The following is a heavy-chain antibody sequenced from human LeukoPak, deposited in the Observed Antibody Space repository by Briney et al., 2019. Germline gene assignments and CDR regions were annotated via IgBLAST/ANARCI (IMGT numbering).Heavy chain of an antibody. V-gene: IGHV1-69*13. CDR2: IIPIFGTA. CDR3: AVLSGRELLNHDY. D-gene: IGHD1-26*01. Sequence: ASVKVSCKASGGTFSSYAISWVRQAPGQGLEWMGGIIPIFGTANYAQKFQGRVTITADESTSTAYMELSSLRSEDTAVYCCAVLSGRELLNHDYWGQGTLVTVSS. CDR1: GGTFSSYA. J-gene: IGHJ4*02.